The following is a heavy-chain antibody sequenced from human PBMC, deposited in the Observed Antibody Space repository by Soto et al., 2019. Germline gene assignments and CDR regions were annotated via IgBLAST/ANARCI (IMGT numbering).Heavy chain of an antibody. V-gene: IGHV3-23*01. CDR2: ISGSGGNT. CDR3: AKDAYVGGWFLDAFDI. CDR1: GFTFSIYA. Sequence: EVQLLESGGGLVQPGGSLRLSCAASGFTFSIYAMSFVRQTPGKGLEWVSGISGSGGNTYYAESVKGRFTISRDNSRNTVYLQMNSLRVDDTAVYYCAKDAYVGGWFLDAFDIWGQGTMVTVSS. D-gene: IGHD6-19*01. J-gene: IGHJ3*02.